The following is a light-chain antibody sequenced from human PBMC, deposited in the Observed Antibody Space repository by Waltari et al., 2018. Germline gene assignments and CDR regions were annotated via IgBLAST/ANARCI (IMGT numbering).Light chain of an antibody. CDR2: KAS. J-gene: IGKJ2*01. CDR3: QQYSSHYT. CDR1: QSILTW. Sequence: DIQMTQSPSTLSASVGDRVTITCRASQSILTWLAWYQQKPGKAPKLLFYKASNLQSGVPSRFSGSGSWKEFPLTLSSPPPDDFATYYCQQYSSHYTFGQGTKLEIK. V-gene: IGKV1-5*03.